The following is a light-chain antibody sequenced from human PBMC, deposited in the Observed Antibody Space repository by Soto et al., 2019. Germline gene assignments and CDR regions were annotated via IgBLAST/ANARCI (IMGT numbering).Light chain of an antibody. CDR1: SSDVGAYYF. Sequence: QSVLTQPVSVSGSPGQSITISCTGSSSDVGAYYFVSWYHHRPGKAPKLILYEVTTRPSGISSRFSGSKSGNTASLTISGLQADDEAYYYCSSYTSTNTPYVFGTGTKV. CDR2: EVT. V-gene: IGLV2-14*01. J-gene: IGLJ1*01. CDR3: SSYTSTNTPYV.